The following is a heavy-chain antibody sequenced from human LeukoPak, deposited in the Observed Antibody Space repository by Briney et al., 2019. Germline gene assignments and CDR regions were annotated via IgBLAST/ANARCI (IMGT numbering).Heavy chain of an antibody. CDR2: IYTSGST. D-gene: IGHD6-19*01. Sequence: PSETLSLTCTVSGVSISSYYWSWIRQPAGKGLEWIGRIYTSGSTNYNPSLKSRVTMSVDTSKNQFSLKLSSVTAADTAVYYCARDSIAVAGDYYYGMDVWGQGTTVTVSS. CDR3: ARDSIAVAGDYYYGMDV. V-gene: IGHV4-4*07. CDR1: GVSISSYY. J-gene: IGHJ6*02.